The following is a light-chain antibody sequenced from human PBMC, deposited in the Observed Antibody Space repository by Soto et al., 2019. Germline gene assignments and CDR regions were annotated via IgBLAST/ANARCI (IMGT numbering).Light chain of an antibody. CDR3: HKYNQGPT. CDR2: VAS. J-gene: IGKJ4*01. CDR1: QGISNS. V-gene: IGKV1-27*01. Sequence: DIQMTQSPSSLSASVGDRVTITCRASQGISNSLAWYQQKPGKVPELLIYVASTLQSGAPSRFSGSGSGTEFSLTISGLQPEDVATYYCHKYNQGPTFSGGTKVEIK.